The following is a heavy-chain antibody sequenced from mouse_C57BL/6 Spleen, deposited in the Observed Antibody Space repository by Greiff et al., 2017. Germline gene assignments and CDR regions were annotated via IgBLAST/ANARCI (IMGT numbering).Heavy chain of an antibody. V-gene: IGHV1-69*01. J-gene: IGHJ2*01. CDR1: GYNFTSYW. Sequence: QVQLQQPGAELVMPGASVKLSCKASGYNFTSYWMHWVKQRPGQGLEWIGEIDPSDSYTKYNQKFKGKSTLTVDKSASSAYMQLSSLTSEDSAVSYCARGQLRPFDYWGQGTTLTVSS. D-gene: IGHD3-2*02. CDR2: IDPSDSYT. CDR3: ARGQLRPFDY.